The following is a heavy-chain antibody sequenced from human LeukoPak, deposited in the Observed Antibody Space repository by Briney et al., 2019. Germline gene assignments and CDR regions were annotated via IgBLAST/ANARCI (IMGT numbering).Heavy chain of an antibody. CDR3: ARALFYYDSSGYFFDY. CDR1: GGTFSSYT. CDR2: IIPILGIA. D-gene: IGHD3-22*01. Sequence: SVKVSCKASGGTFSSYTISWVRQATGQGLEWMGRIIPILGIANYAQKFQGRVTITADKSTSTAYMELSSLRSEDTAVYYCARALFYYDSSGYFFDYWGQGTLVTVSS. J-gene: IGHJ4*02. V-gene: IGHV1-69*02.